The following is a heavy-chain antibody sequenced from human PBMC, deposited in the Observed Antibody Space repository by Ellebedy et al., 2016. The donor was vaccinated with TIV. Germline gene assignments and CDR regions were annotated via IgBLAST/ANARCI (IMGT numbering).Heavy chain of an antibody. Sequence: ASVKVSXXASGYTFTTYDIIWVRQATGQGLEWMGWMNPNNGHTGYAQKFQGRVTMTRDTSTSTAYMELSSLISEDTAVYYCARNPSKTGDFDNWGQGTLVTVSS. CDR2: MNPNNGHT. D-gene: IGHD7-27*01. CDR3: ARNPSKTGDFDN. J-gene: IGHJ4*02. CDR1: GYTFTTYD. V-gene: IGHV1-8*01.